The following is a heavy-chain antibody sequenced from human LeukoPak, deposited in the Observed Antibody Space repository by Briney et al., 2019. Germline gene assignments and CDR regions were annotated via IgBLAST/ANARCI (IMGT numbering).Heavy chain of an antibody. CDR2: IYTSGST. V-gene: IGHV4-61*02. J-gene: IGHJ6*02. D-gene: IGHD1-14*01. CDR3: ATQSWDPEDYYYYGMDV. Sequence: SQTLSLTCTVSGGSISSGSYYWSWIRQPAGKGLEWIGRIYTSGSTNYNPSLRSRVTISVDTSKNQFPLKLSSVTAADTAVYYCATQSWDPEDYYYYGMDVWGQGTTVTVSS. CDR1: GGSISSGSYY.